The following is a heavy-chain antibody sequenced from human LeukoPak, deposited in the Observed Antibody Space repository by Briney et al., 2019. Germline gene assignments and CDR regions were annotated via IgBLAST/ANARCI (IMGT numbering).Heavy chain of an antibody. D-gene: IGHD5-12*01. CDR1: GGSISSGGYH. J-gene: IGHJ4*02. V-gene: IGHV4-31*03. CDR3: ARGIGGYSRLDY. CDR2: IYYSGGT. Sequence: PSETLSLTCTVSGGSISSGGYHWSWIRQHPGKGLEWIGYIYYSGGTYYNPSLKSRVTISVDTSKNQFSLKLSSVTAADTAVYYCARGIGGYSRLDYWGQGTLVTVSS.